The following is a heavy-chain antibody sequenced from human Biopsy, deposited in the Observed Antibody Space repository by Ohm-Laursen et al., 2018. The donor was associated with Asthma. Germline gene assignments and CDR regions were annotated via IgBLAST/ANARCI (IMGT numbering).Heavy chain of an antibody. Sequence: ESSVKGSCKAPGGTFSNFAISWVRQAPGQGLEWLGGIMSVFGTTYYAQKVQGRVTITADESTSTAYMEVTSLRSEDTAIYYCARCQVGYSSGWSLLLKKIYYSGMDVWGQGTAVTVSS. V-gene: IGHV1-69*01. CDR2: IMSVFGTT. J-gene: IGHJ6*02. CDR1: GGTFSNFA. CDR3: ARCQVGYSSGWSLLLKKIYYSGMDV. D-gene: IGHD6-19*01.